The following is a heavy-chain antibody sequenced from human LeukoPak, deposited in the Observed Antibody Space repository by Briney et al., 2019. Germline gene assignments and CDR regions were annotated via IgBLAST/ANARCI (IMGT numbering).Heavy chain of an antibody. V-gene: IGHV4-39*01. CDR2: IYYSGST. D-gene: IGHD3-3*01. CDR3: ARRFLTIDNWFDP. Sequence: PSETLSLTCTVSGGSISSSSYYWGWIRQPPGKGLDWIGSIYYSGSTYYNPSLKSRVTISVDTSKNQFSLKLSSVTAADTALYYCARRFLTIDNWFDPWGQGTLVTVSS. CDR1: GGSISSSSYY. J-gene: IGHJ5*02.